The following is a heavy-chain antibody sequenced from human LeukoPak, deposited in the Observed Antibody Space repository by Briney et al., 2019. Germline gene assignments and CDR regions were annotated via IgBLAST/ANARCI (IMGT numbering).Heavy chain of an antibody. CDR1: GFTFRTYN. Sequence: GGSLRLSCAASGFTFRTYNMNWVRQAPGKGLEWVSSISRSSSYIYYADSVKGRFTISRDNAKNSLYLQMDSLRAEDTAVYYCARGGYGDYGVDYWGQGTLVTVSS. CDR3: ARGGYGDYGVDY. CDR2: ISRSSSYI. J-gene: IGHJ4*02. D-gene: IGHD4-17*01. V-gene: IGHV3-21*01.